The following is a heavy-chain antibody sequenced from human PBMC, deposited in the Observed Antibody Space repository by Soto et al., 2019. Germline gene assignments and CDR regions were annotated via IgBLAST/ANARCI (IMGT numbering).Heavy chain of an antibody. Sequence: ASVKVSWKASGYTFTSYGISWVRQAPGQGLEWMGWISAYNGNTNYAQKLQGRVTMTTDTSTSTAYMELRSLRSDDTAVYYCARGIAAAGTGDYYYGMDVWGQGTTVTVSS. V-gene: IGHV1-18*04. CDR1: GYTFTSYG. J-gene: IGHJ6*02. D-gene: IGHD6-13*01. CDR3: ARGIAAAGTGDYYYGMDV. CDR2: ISAYNGNT.